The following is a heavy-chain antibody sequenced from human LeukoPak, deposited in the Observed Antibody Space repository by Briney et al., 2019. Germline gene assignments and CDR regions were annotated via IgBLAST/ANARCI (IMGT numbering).Heavy chain of an antibody. D-gene: IGHD3-3*01. CDR3: AKDTNYDFWSGYSFDY. Sequence: GGSLRLSCAASGFTFSSYGMHWVRQAPGKGLEWVAFIRYDGSNKYYADSVKGRFTISRDNSKNTLYLQMNSLRAEDTAVYYCAKDTNYDFWSGYSFDYWGQGTLVTVSS. CDR1: GFTFSSYG. CDR2: IRYDGSNK. J-gene: IGHJ4*02. V-gene: IGHV3-30*02.